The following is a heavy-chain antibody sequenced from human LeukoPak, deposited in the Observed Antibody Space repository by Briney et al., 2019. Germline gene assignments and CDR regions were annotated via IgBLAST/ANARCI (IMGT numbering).Heavy chain of an antibody. Sequence: SETLSLTCTVSGGSITSYYWSWIRQPPGKGLEWIGYTSYGGSTNYNPSLKSRVTISVDTSKNQFSLKLSSVTAADTAVYYCARARNTLYCFDYWGQGTLVTVSS. J-gene: IGHJ4*02. CDR2: TSYGGST. CDR1: GGSITSYY. CDR3: ARARNTLYCFDY. D-gene: IGHD2-15*01. V-gene: IGHV4-59*01.